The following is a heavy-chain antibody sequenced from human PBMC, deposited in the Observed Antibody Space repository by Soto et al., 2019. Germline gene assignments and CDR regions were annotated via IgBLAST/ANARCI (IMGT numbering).Heavy chain of an antibody. CDR3: ARDKAAAGPNWFDP. J-gene: IGHJ5*02. V-gene: IGHV1-69*04. CDR1: GGTFSSYT. CDR2: IIPILGIA. D-gene: IGHD6-13*01. Sequence: SVKVSCKASGGTFSSYTISWVRQAPGQGLEWKGRIIPILGIANYAQKFQGRVTITADKSTSTAYMELSSLRSEDTAVYYCARDKAAAGPNWFDPWGQGTLVTVSS.